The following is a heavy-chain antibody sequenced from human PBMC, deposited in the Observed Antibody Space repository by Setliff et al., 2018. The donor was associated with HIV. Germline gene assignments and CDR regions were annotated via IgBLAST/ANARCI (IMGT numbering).Heavy chain of an antibody. Sequence: SETLSLTCTVSGGSISSHYWGWVRQPPEKGLEWIGSFYHSGSTNYNPSLKSRVTLSVKTSKNQFSLKLNSVTAEDTALYYCAKSAGYYYDRSAYVYFDYWGQGARVTVSS. D-gene: IGHD3-22*01. CDR3: AKSAGYYYDRSAYVYFDY. J-gene: IGHJ4*02. V-gene: IGHV4-59*11. CDR2: FYHSGST. CDR1: GGSISSHY.